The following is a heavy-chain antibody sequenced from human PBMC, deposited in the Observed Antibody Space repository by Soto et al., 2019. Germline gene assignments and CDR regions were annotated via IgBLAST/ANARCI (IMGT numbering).Heavy chain of an antibody. CDR1: GGSISSNNYY. V-gene: IGHV4-39*02. J-gene: IGHJ4*02. CDR2: SDYNGGT. CDR3: SIFYSYTWQNYFDY. Sequence: SETLSLTCTVSGGSISSNNYYWGWIRQPPGKGLEWIASSDYNGGTFYNPSLKSRVTISVDTSKNHVSLRLTSVTAADTAVYYCSIFYSYTWQNYFDYCGQGALVTVSS. D-gene: IGHD3-22*01.